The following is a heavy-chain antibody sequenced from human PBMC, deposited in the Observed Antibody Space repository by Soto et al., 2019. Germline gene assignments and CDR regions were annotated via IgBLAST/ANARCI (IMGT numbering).Heavy chain of an antibody. V-gene: IGHV3-30-3*01. J-gene: IGHJ4*02. Sequence: QVQLVESGGGVAQPGRSLRLSCAASGFTFSSYAMHWVRQAPGKGLEWVAVISYDGSNKYYADSVKGRFTISRDNSKNTLYLQMNSLRAEDTAVYYCARAESSSWHNFDYWGQGTLVTVSS. D-gene: IGHD6-13*01. CDR1: GFTFSSYA. CDR2: ISYDGSNK. CDR3: ARAESSSWHNFDY.